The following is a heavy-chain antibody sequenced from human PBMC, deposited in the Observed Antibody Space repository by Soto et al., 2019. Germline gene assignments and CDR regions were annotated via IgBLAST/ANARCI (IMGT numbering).Heavy chain of an antibody. Sequence: EVQLLESGGGLVQPGGSLRLSCAASGFTFSTYTMTWVRQAPGKGLEWVSAISGSGVSTHYADSVKGRFTISRDNSKNTLYLQMNSLRAEDTALYYCGKGQASIAVDWFDPWGQGTLVTVSS. CDR3: GKGQASIAVDWFDP. D-gene: IGHD6-19*01. J-gene: IGHJ5*02. V-gene: IGHV3-23*01. CDR2: ISGSGVST. CDR1: GFTFSTYT.